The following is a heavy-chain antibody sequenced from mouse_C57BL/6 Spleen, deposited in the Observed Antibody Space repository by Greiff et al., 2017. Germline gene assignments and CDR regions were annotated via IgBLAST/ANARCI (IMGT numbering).Heavy chain of an antibody. D-gene: IGHD4-1*01. Sequence: VQLQQSGAELVRPGASVKLSCTASGFNIKDDYMHWVKQRPEQGLEWIGWIDPENGDTEYASKFQGKATRTADTSSNTAYLQLSSLTSEDTAVYYCTTVLTGLDYWGQGTTRTGSS. CDR1: GFNIKDDY. CDR2: IDPENGDT. V-gene: IGHV14-4*01. J-gene: IGHJ2*01. CDR3: TTVLTGLDY.